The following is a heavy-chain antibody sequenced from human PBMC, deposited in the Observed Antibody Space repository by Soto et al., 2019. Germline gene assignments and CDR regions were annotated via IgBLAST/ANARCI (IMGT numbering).Heavy chain of an antibody. Sequence: QVQLVQSGTEVKKPGASVKVSCKASGGTFSRSGFHWVRQAPGQGLEWMGMIVPSVDSTNYAQKFQARVTISADQFTSTVYMELRSLRSEDTAVYYCPRCPQPPDTADPYAVDVWGQGTRVIVSS. D-gene: IGHD5-18*01. CDR2: IVPSVDST. CDR3: PRCPQPPDTADPYAVDV. CDR1: GGTFSRSG. J-gene: IGHJ6*02. V-gene: IGHV1-69*09.